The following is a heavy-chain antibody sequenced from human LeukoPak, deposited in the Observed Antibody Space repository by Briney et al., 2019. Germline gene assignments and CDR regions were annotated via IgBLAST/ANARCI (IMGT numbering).Heavy chain of an antibody. V-gene: IGHV4-39*01. CDR3: ARRITMVRGVTSRYFDY. D-gene: IGHD3-10*01. CDR2: IYYSGST. CDR1: GGSISSSSYY. Sequence: SETLSLTCTVSGGSISSSSYYWGWIRQPPGKGLEWIGSIYYSGSTYYNPSLKSRVTISVDTSKNQFSPKLSSVTAADTAVYYCARRITMVRGVTSRYFDYWGQGTLVTVSS. J-gene: IGHJ4*02.